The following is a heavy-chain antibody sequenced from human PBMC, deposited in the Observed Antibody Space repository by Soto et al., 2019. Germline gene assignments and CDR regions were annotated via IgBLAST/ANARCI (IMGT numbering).Heavy chain of an antibody. CDR3: ARLTYYYDSSGYVGVPTRLEYQDY. CDR2: IYYSGST. Sequence: QVQLQESGPGLVKPSQTLSLTCTVSGGSISSGGYYWSWIRQHPGKGLEWIGYIYYSGSTYYNPSLQSRVTISVDTSKNQFSLKLSSVTAADTAVYYCARLTYYYDSSGYVGVPTRLEYQDYWGQGTLVTVSS. D-gene: IGHD3-22*01. CDR1: GGSISSGGYY. V-gene: IGHV4-31*03. J-gene: IGHJ4*02.